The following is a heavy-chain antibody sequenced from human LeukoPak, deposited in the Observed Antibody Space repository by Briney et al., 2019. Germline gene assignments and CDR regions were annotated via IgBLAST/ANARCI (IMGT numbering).Heavy chain of an antibody. CDR2: IYYSGST. CDR1: GGSISSSSYY. CDR3: ARGGGGRDGYHDY. D-gene: IGHD5-24*01. J-gene: IGHJ4*02. V-gene: IGHV4-39*07. Sequence: PSETLSLTCTVSGGSISSSSYYWGWIRQPPGKGLEWIGSIYYSGSTYYNPSLKSRVTISVDTSKNQFSLKLSSVTAADTAVYYCARGGGGRDGYHDYWGQGTLVTVSS.